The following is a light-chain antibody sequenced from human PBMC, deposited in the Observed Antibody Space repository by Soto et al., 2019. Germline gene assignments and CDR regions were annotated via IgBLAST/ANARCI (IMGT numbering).Light chain of an antibody. V-gene: IGKV3-15*01. J-gene: IGKJ4*01. Sequence: EIVMTQSPATLSVSPGERATLSCRASQSVSSNLAWYQQKPGQAPRLLIYGASTRATGIPARFSGSGSGTEFTLTISSLQSGDFAVYYCQQYNNWPPGLTFGGGTKVDIK. CDR3: QQYNNWPPGLT. CDR1: QSVSSN. CDR2: GAS.